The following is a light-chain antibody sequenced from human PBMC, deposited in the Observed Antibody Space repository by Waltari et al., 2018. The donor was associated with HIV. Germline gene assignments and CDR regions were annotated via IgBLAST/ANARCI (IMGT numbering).Light chain of an antibody. CDR1: QSINTY. J-gene: IGKJ4*01. CDR2: AAS. CDR3: QQSYSTLALT. Sequence: DIQMTKSPSSLSVSLGDRVTITCRASQSINTYLNWYQHKPGRAPKLRIYAASTLQTGVPSRFSGSGSGTDCSLSISSLQAEDFATYYCQQSYSTLALTCGGGTRVDMK. V-gene: IGKV1-39*01.